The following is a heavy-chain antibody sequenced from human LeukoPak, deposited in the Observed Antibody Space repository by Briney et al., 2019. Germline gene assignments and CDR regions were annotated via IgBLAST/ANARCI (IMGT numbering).Heavy chain of an antibody. J-gene: IGHJ3*02. D-gene: IGHD6-19*01. Sequence: GGSLRLSCAASGFFFSTYTMDWVRQAPGKGLEWVALILHDGSDKNYADSVKGRFTISRDNSKNTVHLQMNSLRPEDTAVYYCVTDGMAGTPNAFDMWGQGTMVTVSS. CDR3: VTDGMAGTPNAFDM. CDR1: GFFFSTYT. V-gene: IGHV3-30*04. CDR2: ILHDGSDK.